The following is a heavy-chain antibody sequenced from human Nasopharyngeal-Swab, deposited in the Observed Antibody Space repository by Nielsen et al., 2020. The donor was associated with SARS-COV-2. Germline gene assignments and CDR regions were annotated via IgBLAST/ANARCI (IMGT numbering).Heavy chain of an antibody. J-gene: IGHJ5*02. CDR2: IWYDGSNK. CDR3: AGDVIAVAGTLNWFDP. V-gene: IGHV3-33*01. Sequence: VRQAPGKGLEWVAVIWYDGSNKYYADSVKGRFTISRDNSKNTLYLQMNSLRAEDTAVYYCAGDVIAVAGTLNWFDPWGQGTLVTVSS. D-gene: IGHD6-19*01.